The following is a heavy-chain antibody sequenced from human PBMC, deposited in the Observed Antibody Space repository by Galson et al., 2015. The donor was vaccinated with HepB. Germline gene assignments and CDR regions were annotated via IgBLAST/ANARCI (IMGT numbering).Heavy chain of an antibody. CDR3: AKDHGGPEDY. V-gene: IGHV3-74*01. CDR2: ISPDAEGSKT. Sequence: LRLSCAGSGFTLSIFWVHWVRQVPGKGLVWVSRISPDAEGSKTAYADSVRGRFTISRDNTKKMVYLQMNSLRADDTAVYYCAKDHGGPEDYWGQGTLVTVSS. CDR1: GFTLSIFW. J-gene: IGHJ4*02.